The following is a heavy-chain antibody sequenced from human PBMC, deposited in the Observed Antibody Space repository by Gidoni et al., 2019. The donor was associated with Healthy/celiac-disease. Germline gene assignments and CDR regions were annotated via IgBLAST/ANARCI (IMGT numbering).Heavy chain of an antibody. CDR3: ARGTRRDGYNCFDY. D-gene: IGHD5-12*01. CDR1: GGSFSGYY. J-gene: IGHJ4*02. CDR2: INHSGST. Sequence: QVQLQQWGAGLLKPSETLSLTCAVYGGSFSGYYWSWLRQPPGKGLDWIGEINHSGSTNYNPALKSRVTISVDTSKNQFSLKLSSVTAADTAVYYCARGTRRDGYNCFDYWGQGTLVTVSS. V-gene: IGHV4-34*01.